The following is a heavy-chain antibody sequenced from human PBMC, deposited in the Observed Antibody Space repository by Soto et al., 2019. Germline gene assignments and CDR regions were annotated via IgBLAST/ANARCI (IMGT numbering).Heavy chain of an antibody. Sequence: QVLLVESGGGVVQPGTSLRLSCAASGFTIGSYGMHWVRQAPGKRLEWVAGLWYDGDDKYYGDSVKGRLTISRDNSRTTLYLQMNSLRAEDTAVYYCVRGPYYGLYYFDSWGQGTPVTVSS. CDR3: VRGPYYGLYYFDS. J-gene: IGHJ4*02. D-gene: IGHD3-10*01. V-gene: IGHV3-33*01. CDR2: LWYDGDDK. CDR1: GFTIGSYG.